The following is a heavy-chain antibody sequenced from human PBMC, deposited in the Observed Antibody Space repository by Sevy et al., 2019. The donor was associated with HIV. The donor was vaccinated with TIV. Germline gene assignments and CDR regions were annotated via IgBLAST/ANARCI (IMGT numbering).Heavy chain of an antibody. J-gene: IGHJ6*02. CDR2: ISYDGSNK. CDR1: GFTFSSYA. CDR3: ARDRRTIFGVAADYYYGMDV. V-gene: IGHV3-30*04. Sequence: GGSLRLSCAASGFTFSSYAMHWVRQAPGKGLEWVAVISYDGSNKYYAHSVKGRFTISRDNSKNTLYLQMNSLRAEDTAVYYCARDRRTIFGVAADYYYGMDVWGQGTTVTVSS. D-gene: IGHD3-3*01.